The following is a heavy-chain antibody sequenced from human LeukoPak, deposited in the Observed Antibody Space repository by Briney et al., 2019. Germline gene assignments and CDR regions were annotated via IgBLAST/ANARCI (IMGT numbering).Heavy chain of an antibody. CDR3: ARDRILCDY. CDR1: GYTFTSYD. Sequence: ASVKVSCKASGYTFTSYDINWVRQATGQGLEWLGWMNPNSGNTGYAQNFQGRVTLTRNTSIDTAYMELSSLRSEDTAVYYCARDRILCDYWGQGTLVTVSS. CDR2: MNPNSGNT. J-gene: IGHJ4*02. D-gene: IGHD1-14*01. V-gene: IGHV1-8*01.